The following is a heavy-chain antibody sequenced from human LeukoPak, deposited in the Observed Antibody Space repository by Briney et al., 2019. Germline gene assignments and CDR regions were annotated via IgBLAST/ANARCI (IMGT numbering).Heavy chain of an antibody. CDR2: IYYSGST. D-gene: IGHD4-17*01. CDR3: ARVPTTVTTSLDY. Sequence: PSETLSRTCTVSGGSVSSGSYYWSWIRQPPGKGLEWIGYIYYSGSTNYNPSLKSRVTISVDMPKNQFSLKLSSVTAADTAVYYCARVPTTVTTSLDYWGQGTLVTVSS. CDR1: GGSVSSGSYY. V-gene: IGHV4-61*01. J-gene: IGHJ4*02.